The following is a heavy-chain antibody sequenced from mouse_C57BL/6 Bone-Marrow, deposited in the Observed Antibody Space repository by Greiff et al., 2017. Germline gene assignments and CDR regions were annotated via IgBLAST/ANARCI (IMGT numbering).Heavy chain of an antibody. V-gene: IGHV5-4*01. J-gene: IGHJ3*01. CDR1: GFTFSSYA. D-gene: IGHD2-5*01. CDR3: ARDSYSNYVPWFAY. CDR2: ISDGGSYT. Sequence: EVMLVESGGGLVKPGGSLKLSCAASGFTFSSYAMSWVRQTPEKRLEWVATISDGGSYTYYPDNVKGRFTISRDNAKNNLYLQMIHLKSEDTAMYYCARDSYSNYVPWFAYWGQGTLVTVSA.